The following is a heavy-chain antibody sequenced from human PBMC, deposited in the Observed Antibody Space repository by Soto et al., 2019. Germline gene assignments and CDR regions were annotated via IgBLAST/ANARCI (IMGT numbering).Heavy chain of an antibody. CDR3: ARDRLVATAGTARHYFGLDV. CDR1: GGSIRSGGYY. D-gene: IGHD5-12*01. J-gene: IGHJ6*02. V-gene: IGHV4-31*03. CDR2: IYYSGST. Sequence: SETLSLTCTVSGGSIRSGGYYWSWVRQNPRRGLEWIGNIYYSGSTYYNPSLKSRLTISVDTSKNQFSLNLSSVTAADTAVYYCARDRLVATAGTARHYFGLDVWGQGTTVTVSS.